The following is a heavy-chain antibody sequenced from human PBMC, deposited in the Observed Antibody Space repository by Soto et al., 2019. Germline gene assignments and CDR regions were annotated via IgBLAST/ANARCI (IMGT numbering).Heavy chain of an antibody. V-gene: IGHV1-8*01. D-gene: IGHD2-15*01. Sequence: ASVKVSCKASGYTFTSYDINWVRQATGQGLEWMGWMNPNSGNTGYAQKFQGGVTMTRNTSISTAYMELSSLRSEDTAVYYCARGKYCSGGSCYVAFDIWGQGTMVTVSS. CDR3: ARGKYCSGGSCYVAFDI. J-gene: IGHJ3*02. CDR1: GYTFTSYD. CDR2: MNPNSGNT.